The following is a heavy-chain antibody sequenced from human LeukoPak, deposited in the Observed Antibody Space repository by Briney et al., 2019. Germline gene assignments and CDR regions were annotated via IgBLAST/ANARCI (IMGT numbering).Heavy chain of an antibody. Sequence: SSETLSLTCAVYGGSFSGYYWSWIRQPPGKGLEWIGEINHNGSTNYNPSLKSRVTISVDTSKNQFSLKLSSVTAADTAVYYCARGGGGLLKEWLVPYYYYGMDVWGQGTTVTVSS. CDR1: GGSFSGYY. D-gene: IGHD6-19*01. CDR2: INHNGST. CDR3: ARGGGGLLKEWLVPYYYYGMDV. J-gene: IGHJ6*02. V-gene: IGHV4-34*01.